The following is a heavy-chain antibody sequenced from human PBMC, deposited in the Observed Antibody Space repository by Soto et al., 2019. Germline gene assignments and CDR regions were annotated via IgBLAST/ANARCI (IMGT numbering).Heavy chain of an antibody. V-gene: IGHV4-59*01. CDR3: ARDGKSPHDAFDI. CDR1: GGSISSYY. CDR2: IYYSGST. D-gene: IGHD1-26*01. J-gene: IGHJ3*02. Sequence: PSETRSLTCTVSGGSISSYYWSGSRQPPGKGLEWIGYIYYSGSTNYNPSLKSRVTISVDTSKNQFSLKLSSVTAADTAVYYCARDGKSPHDAFDIWGQGTMVTVSS.